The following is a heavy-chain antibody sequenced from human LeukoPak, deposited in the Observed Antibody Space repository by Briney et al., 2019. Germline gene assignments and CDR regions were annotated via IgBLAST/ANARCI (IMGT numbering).Heavy chain of an antibody. CDR1: GFIFNNFA. V-gene: IGHV3-23*01. Sequence: GGSLRLSCAASGFIFNNFAMGWVGQVPGRGLEWVSAISGSGNGPYYADSVRGRFTISRDNSKNTLYLQLNSLRADDTAVYYCATERGDFFDYWGQGTLVTVSS. D-gene: IGHD5-24*01. J-gene: IGHJ4*02. CDR2: ISGSGNGP. CDR3: ATERGDFFDY.